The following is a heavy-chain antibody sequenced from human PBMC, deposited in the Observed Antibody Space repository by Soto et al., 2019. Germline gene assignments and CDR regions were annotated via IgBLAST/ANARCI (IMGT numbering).Heavy chain of an antibody. CDR2: IYYSGST. J-gene: IGHJ5*02. CDR1: GGSISSSSYY. CDR3: ARQFLGYCSGGSCDENWFDP. V-gene: IGHV4-39*01. Sequence: QLQLQESGPGLVKPSETLSLTCTVSGGSISSSSYYWGWIRQPPGKGLEWIGSIYYSGSTYYNPSLKSRVTISVDTSKTQFSLKLSSVTAADTAVYYCARQFLGYCSGGSCDENWFDPWGQGTLVTVSS. D-gene: IGHD2-15*01.